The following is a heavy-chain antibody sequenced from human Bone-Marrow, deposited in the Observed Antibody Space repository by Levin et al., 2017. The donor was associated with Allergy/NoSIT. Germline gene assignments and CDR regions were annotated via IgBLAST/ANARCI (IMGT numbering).Heavy chain of an antibody. CDR3: AHRLVEARYSGWNGGYLDY. Sequence: SGPTLVKPTQTLTLTCTFSGFSLSTSGVGVGWIRQPPGKALEWLAFIYWDNDKRYSPSLKSRLTINKDTSKNQVVLIMTNMDPVDTATYFCAHRLVEARYSGWNGGYLDYWGQGTLVTVSS. CDR2: IYWDNDK. CDR1: GFSLSTSGVG. V-gene: IGHV2-5*02. D-gene: IGHD6-19*01. J-gene: IGHJ4*02.